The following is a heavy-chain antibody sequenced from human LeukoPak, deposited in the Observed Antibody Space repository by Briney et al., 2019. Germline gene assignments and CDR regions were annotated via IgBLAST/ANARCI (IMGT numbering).Heavy chain of an antibody. CDR2: ISYDGSNI. Sequence: GGSLRLSCAASGFTFSSYAMRWVRQAPGKGLEWVAVISYDGSNIYYADSVKGRFTISRDNSKNTLYLQMNSLRAEDTAVYYCAKDLSPRLRYFDYWGQGTLVTVSS. CDR3: AKDLSPRLRYFDY. J-gene: IGHJ4*02. V-gene: IGHV3-30*18. D-gene: IGHD4-17*01. CDR1: GFTFSSYA.